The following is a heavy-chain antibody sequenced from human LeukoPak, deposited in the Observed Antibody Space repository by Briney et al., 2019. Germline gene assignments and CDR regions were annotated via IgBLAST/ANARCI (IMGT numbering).Heavy chain of an antibody. CDR3: AKRPGIAAAGSLNWFDP. CDR1: GFTFSSYA. CDR2: ISGSGGST. Sequence: TGGSLRLSCAASGFTFSSYAMSWVRQAPGKGLEWVSAISGSGGSTYYADSVKGRFTISRDNSKNTLYLQMNSLRADDTAVYYCAKRPGIAAAGSLNWFDPWGQGTLVTVPS. D-gene: IGHD6-13*01. J-gene: IGHJ5*02. V-gene: IGHV3-23*01.